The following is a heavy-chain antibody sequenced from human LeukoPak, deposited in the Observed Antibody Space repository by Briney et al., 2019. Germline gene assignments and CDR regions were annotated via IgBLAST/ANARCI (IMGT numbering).Heavy chain of an antibody. CDR2: IKPSSGAT. D-gene: IGHD3-22*01. Sequence: ASVKVSCKASGYTXSGHYMHWVRQAPGQGLEWMGWIKPSSGATNYAQKFRGRVTMTRDTSNGTSYMELSRLRSDDTALYYCASCYYDSSGYYYFDYWGQGTLVTVSS. CDR3: ASCYYDSSGYYYFDY. V-gene: IGHV1-2*02. CDR1: GYTXSGHY. J-gene: IGHJ4*02.